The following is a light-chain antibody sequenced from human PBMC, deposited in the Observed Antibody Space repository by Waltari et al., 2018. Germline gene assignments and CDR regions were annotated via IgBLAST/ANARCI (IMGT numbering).Light chain of an antibody. CDR1: SSDVGFYNY. V-gene: IGLV2-14*01. Sequence: QSALTQPASVSGSPGQSITISCTGTSSDVGFYNYVSWYQHYPGKAPKRIIYEVSDRPSGVSNRCSGSKSGNTASLTISGLQAEDEADYYCSSYTSSSLYVFGTGTKVTVL. J-gene: IGLJ1*01. CDR3: SSYTSSSLYV. CDR2: EVS.